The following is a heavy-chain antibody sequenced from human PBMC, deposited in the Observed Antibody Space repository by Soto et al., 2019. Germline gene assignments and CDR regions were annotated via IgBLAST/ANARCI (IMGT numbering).Heavy chain of an antibody. CDR1: GFTFTSYW. J-gene: IGHJ4*02. Sequence: EVQLVESGGGLVQPGGSLRLSCAASGFTFTSYWMSWVRQAPGKGLEWVANIKQDGSEKDYVDSEKGRFTISRDNAKNSLYLQMNSLRAEDTAVYYCARGLREVDYWGQGTLVTVSS. CDR3: ARGLREVDY. CDR2: IKQDGSEK. V-gene: IGHV3-7*01.